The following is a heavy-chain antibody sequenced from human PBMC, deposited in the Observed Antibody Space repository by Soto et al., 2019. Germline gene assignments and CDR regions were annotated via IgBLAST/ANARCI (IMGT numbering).Heavy chain of an antibody. CDR1: GFTFSSYA. V-gene: IGHV3-23*01. D-gene: IGHD2-15*01. J-gene: IGHJ6*02. CDR2: ISGSGGST. Sequence: EVQLLESGGGLVQPGGSLRLSCAASGFTFSSYAMSWVRQAPGKGLEWVSAISGSGGSTYYADSVKGRFTISRDNSKNPPYLQMNSLRAEDTAVYYCAKDLEDCSGGSCYPPYGMDVWGQETTVTVSS. CDR3: AKDLEDCSGGSCYPPYGMDV.